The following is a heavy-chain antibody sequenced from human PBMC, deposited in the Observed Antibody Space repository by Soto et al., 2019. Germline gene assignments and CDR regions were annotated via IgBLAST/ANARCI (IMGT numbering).Heavy chain of an antibody. V-gene: IGHV3-11*04. CDR3: ARDYGDYVAVDY. CDR2: ITHSGAGK. J-gene: IGHJ4*02. CDR1: GFTFSDYY. Sequence: PWGSLRLSCAVSGFTFSDYYMSWIRQAPGKGLEWVSYITHSGAGKYYADSVKGRFTISRDNSKNTLYLQMNSLRAEDTAVYYCARDYGDYVAVDYWGQGTLVNVSS. D-gene: IGHD4-17*01.